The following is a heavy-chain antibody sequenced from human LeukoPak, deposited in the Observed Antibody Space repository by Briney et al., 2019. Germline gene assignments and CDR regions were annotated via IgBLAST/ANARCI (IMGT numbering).Heavy chain of an antibody. V-gene: IGHV4-39*01. J-gene: IGHJ4*02. CDR2: IYYSGST. CDR1: GGSISSSSYY. D-gene: IGHD3-10*01. CDR3: AMPHYYGSGSYHY. Sequence: SGTLSLTCTVSGGSISSSSYYWGWIRQPPGKGLEWIGSIYYSGSTYYNPSLKSRVTISVDTSKNQFSLKLSSVTAADTAVYYCAMPHYYGSGSYHYWGQGTLVTVSS.